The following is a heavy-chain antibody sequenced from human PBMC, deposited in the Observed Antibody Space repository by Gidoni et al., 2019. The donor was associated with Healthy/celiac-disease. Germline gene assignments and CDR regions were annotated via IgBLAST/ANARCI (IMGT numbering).Heavy chain of an antibody. CDR2: ISGSGGST. Sequence: APGKGLEWVSAISGSGGSTYYADSVKGRFTISRDNSKNTLYLQMNSLRAEDTAVYYCAKDLGSWEGFDYWGQGTLVTVSS. CDR3: AKDLGSWEGFDY. D-gene: IGHD1-26*01. V-gene: IGHV3-23*01. J-gene: IGHJ4*02.